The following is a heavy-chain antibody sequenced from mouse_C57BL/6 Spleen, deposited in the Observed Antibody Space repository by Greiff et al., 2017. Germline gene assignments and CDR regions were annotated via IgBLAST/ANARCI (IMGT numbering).Heavy chain of an antibody. J-gene: IGHJ4*01. CDR3: ARRRDYAMDY. CDR2: IRNKANGYTT. Sequence: EVQLMESGGGLVQPGGSLSLSCAASGFTFTDYYLSWFRQPPGKALEWLGFIRNKANGYTTEYSASVKGRFTISRDNSQSILYLQMNALRAEDSATYYCARRRDYAMDYWGQGTSVTVSS. V-gene: IGHV7-3*01. CDR1: GFTFTDYY.